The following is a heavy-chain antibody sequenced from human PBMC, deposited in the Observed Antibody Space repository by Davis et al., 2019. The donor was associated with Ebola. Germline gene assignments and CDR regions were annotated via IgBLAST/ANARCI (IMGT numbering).Heavy chain of an antibody. D-gene: IGHD3-22*01. CDR3: ARGRGSSGHQLVVWFDP. CDR2: IYYSGST. V-gene: IGHV4-59*01. CDR1: GGSISSYY. Sequence: PSETLSLTCTVSGGSISSYYWSWIRQPPGKGLEWIGYIYYSGSTNYNPSLKSRVTISVDTSKNQFSLKLSSVTAADTAVYYCARGRGSSGHQLVVWFDPWGQGTVVTVSS. J-gene: IGHJ5*02.